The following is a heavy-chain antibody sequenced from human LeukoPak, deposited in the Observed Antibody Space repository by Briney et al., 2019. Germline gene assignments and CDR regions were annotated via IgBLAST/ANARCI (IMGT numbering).Heavy chain of an antibody. Sequence: GGSLRLSCAASGFSFSGYAMSWVRQAPGKGLEWVSAISGSGGSTYYADSVKGRFTISRDNSKNTLYLQMNSLRAEDTAVYYCRREGGVRGAYPTYYYGMDVWGQGTTVTVSS. CDR2: ISGSGGST. CDR1: GFSFSGYA. J-gene: IGHJ6*02. V-gene: IGHV3-23*01. CDR3: RREGGVRGAYPTYYYGMDV. D-gene: IGHD3-10*01.